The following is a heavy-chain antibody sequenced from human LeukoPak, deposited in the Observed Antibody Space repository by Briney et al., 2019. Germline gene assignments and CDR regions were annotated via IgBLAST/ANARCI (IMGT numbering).Heavy chain of an antibody. Sequence: SETLSLTCTVSGGSISSSSYYWGWIRQPPGKGLEWIGSIYYSGSTYYNPSRKSRVTISVNPSKNPFSLKLSSVTAADTAVYYCARPLTPRLNWFDPWGQGTLVTVSS. CDR3: ARPLTPRLNWFDP. CDR1: GGSISSSSYY. CDR2: IYYSGST. J-gene: IGHJ5*02. V-gene: IGHV4-39*01.